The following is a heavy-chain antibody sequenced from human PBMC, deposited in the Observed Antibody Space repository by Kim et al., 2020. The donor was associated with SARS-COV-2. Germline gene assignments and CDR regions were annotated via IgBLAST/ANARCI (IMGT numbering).Heavy chain of an antibody. CDR1: GFSFSNYW. V-gene: IGHV3-7*01. J-gene: IGHJ4*02. CDR3: ARDVGGNLEN. Sequence: GGSLRLSCIASGFSFSNYWMAWVRQAPGKGPEWVANIKYDESERYYVDSVKGRFIIPRDNGKRSLYLQMDSLRAEDTALYYCARDVGGNLENWGQGTLVT. CDR2: IKYDESER. D-gene: IGHD2-15*01.